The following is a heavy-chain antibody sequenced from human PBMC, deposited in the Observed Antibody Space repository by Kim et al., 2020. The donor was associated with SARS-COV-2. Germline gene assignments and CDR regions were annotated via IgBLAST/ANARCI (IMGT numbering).Heavy chain of an antibody. Sequence: GGSLRLSCAASGFTFSSYAMHWVRQAPGKGLEWVAVISYDGSNKYYADSVKGRFTISRDNSKNMLYLQMNSLRAEDTAVYYCASLVLDFDYWGQGTLVTV. J-gene: IGHJ4*02. CDR1: GFTFSSYA. CDR3: ASLVLDFDY. V-gene: IGHV3-30-3*01. CDR2: ISYDGSNK. D-gene: IGHD3-16*02.